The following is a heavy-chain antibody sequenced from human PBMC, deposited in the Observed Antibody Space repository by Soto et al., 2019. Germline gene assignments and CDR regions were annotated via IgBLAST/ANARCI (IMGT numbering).Heavy chain of an antibody. Sequence: QVQLVQSGAEVRKPWSSVKVSCKASGGTFSNHAISWVRQAPGQGPEWMGGIIPLSGTTNYVQKFQGRVTTTADESRTTAYMELSSLRYEDTAVYYCARVPDRSGFYLFGYWGQGTLVTVSS. CDR1: GGTFSNHA. CDR3: ARVPDRSGFYLFGY. D-gene: IGHD3-22*01. V-gene: IGHV1-69*01. J-gene: IGHJ4*02. CDR2: IIPLSGTT.